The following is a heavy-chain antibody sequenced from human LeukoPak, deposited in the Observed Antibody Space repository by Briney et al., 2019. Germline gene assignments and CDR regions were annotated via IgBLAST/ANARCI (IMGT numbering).Heavy chain of an antibody. CDR2: IYYSGST. V-gene: IGHV4-30-4*01. CDR1: GGSISSGDYY. Sequence: SQTLSLTCTVSGGSISSGDYYWSWIRQPPGKGLEWIGYIYYSGSTYYNPSLKSRVTISVDTSKNQFSLKLSSVTAADTAVYYCARHRALIVGGGWFDPWGQGTLVTVSS. D-gene: IGHD3-22*01. J-gene: IGHJ5*02. CDR3: ARHRALIVGGGWFDP.